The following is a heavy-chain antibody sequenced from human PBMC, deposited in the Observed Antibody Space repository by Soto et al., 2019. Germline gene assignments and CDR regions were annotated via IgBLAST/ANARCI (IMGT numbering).Heavy chain of an antibody. CDR1: GFTFDDYA. CDR3: AKGVATSYYYGMDV. J-gene: IGHJ6*02. V-gene: IGHV3-9*01. CDR2: ISWNSGSI. D-gene: IGHD2-15*01. Sequence: EVQLVESGGGLVQPGRFLRVSCAASGFTFDDYAMHWVRQAPGKGLEWVSGISWNSGSIGYADSVKGRFTISRDNAKNSLYLQMNSLRAEDTALYYCAKGVATSYYYGMDVWGQGTTVTVSS.